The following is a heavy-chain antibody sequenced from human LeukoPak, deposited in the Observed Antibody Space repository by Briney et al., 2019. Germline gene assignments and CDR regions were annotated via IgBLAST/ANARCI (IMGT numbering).Heavy chain of an antibody. V-gene: IGHV1-18*01. D-gene: IGHD1-7*01. Sequence: ASVKVSCKTSGYTFTNYGINWVRQAPGQGLEWMGWISPYNGKTEFAQKFQGRVTMTTDTSTTTVYMELRGLRSDDTAVYYCATGGSNWNYQYYFEYWGQGTLVTVSS. CDR3: ATGGSNWNYQYYFEY. CDR2: ISPYNGKT. J-gene: IGHJ4*02. CDR1: GYTFTNYG.